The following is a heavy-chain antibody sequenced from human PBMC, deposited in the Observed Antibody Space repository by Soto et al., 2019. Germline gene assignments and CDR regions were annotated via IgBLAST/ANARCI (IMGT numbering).Heavy chain of an antibody. Sequence: GGSLRLSCAASGFNFSSYAMHWVRQAPGKGLEWVAVISYDGSNKYYADSVKGRFTISRDNSKNTLYLQMNSLRAEDTAVYYCARELVYCISTSCYVDYWGQGTLVTVSS. D-gene: IGHD2-2*01. CDR1: GFNFSSYA. V-gene: IGHV3-30-3*01. CDR2: ISYDGSNK. J-gene: IGHJ4*02. CDR3: ARELVYCISTSCYVDY.